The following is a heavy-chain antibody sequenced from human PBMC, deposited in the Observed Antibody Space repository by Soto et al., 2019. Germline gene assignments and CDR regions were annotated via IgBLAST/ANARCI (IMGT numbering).Heavy chain of an antibody. CDR2: INPNSGGT. Sequence: ASVKVSCKASGYTFTGYYIHWVRQAPGQGLEWMGWINPNSGGTNYAQRFQGWVTMTRDTSISTAYMELSRLRSDDTAVYYCAKSTGTAPYYYYYYGMDVWGQGTKVTVSS. D-gene: IGHD1-1*01. J-gene: IGHJ6*02. CDR1: GYTFTGYY. V-gene: IGHV1-2*04. CDR3: AKSTGTAPYYYYYYGMDV.